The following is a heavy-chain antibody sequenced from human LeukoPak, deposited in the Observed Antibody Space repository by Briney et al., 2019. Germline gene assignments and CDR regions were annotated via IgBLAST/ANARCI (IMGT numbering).Heavy chain of an antibody. Sequence: SETQSLTCTVSGGSISSYYWSWIRQPPGKGLEWIGYIYYSGSTNYNPSLKSRVTISVDTSKNQFSLKLSSVTAADTAVYYCARSSAYYDYVWGSYRPRYYFVYWGEGTLVTVSS. V-gene: IGHV4-59*01. J-gene: IGHJ4*02. CDR2: IYYSGST. D-gene: IGHD3-16*01. CDR3: ARSSAYYDYVWGSYRPRYYFVY. CDR1: GGSISSYY.